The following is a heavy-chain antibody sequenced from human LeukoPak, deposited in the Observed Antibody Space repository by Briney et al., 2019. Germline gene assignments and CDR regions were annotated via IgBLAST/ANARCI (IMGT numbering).Heavy chain of an antibody. CDR1: GGSISSGGYY. J-gene: IGHJ6*04. D-gene: IGHD3-10*01. CDR2: IYYSGST. Sequence: KPSQTLSLTCTVSGGSISSGGYYWRWIRQHPGKGLEWIGYIYYSGSTYYNPSLKSRVTISVDTSKNQFSLKLSSVTAADTAVCYCARGGGSMVRGVIPRYGMDVWGKGTTVTVSS. CDR3: ARGGGSMVRGVIPRYGMDV. V-gene: IGHV4-31*03.